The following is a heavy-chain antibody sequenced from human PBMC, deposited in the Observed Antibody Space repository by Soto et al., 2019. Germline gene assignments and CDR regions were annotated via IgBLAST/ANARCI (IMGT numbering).Heavy chain of an antibody. CDR2: VIPILGQA. D-gene: IGHD6-6*01. V-gene: IGHV1-69*01. Sequence: QVQLVQSGAEVKKPGSSVKVSCKASGGIFSSYAISWLRQAPGQGLEWMGAVIPILGQAYYAQDLQDSVSITADESTRPTYRVLGRLRSEDTAVYFCARGGGIGAPPGTDYWGQGTLVTVSS. CDR3: ARGGGIGAPPGTDY. J-gene: IGHJ4*02. CDR1: GGIFSSYA.